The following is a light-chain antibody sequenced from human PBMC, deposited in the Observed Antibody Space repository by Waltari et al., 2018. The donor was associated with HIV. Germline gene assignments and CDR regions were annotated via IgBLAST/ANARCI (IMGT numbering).Light chain of an antibody. Sequence: AIQMTQSPSSLSVSVGDKGTITCRASQGIRNDLGWYQQKPGKAPKLLIYAASSLQSGVPSRFSGSGSGTDFTLTISSLQPEDFATYYCLQDYNYPLTFGGGTQVEIK. CDR1: QGIRND. V-gene: IGKV1-6*01. CDR2: AAS. CDR3: LQDYNYPLT. J-gene: IGKJ4*01.